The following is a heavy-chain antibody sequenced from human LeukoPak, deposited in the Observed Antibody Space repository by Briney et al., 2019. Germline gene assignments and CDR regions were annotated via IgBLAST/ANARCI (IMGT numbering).Heavy chain of an antibody. J-gene: IGHJ4*02. D-gene: IGHD3-22*01. V-gene: IGHV4-59*08. CDR2: IYSSGST. CDR3: ASGYYYDSSRYYRFDY. Sequence: SETLSLTCTVSGGSIRSYYSSWIRQPPGKGLEWIGYIYSSGSTNYNPSLKSRVTISVDTSKNQFSLKLRSVSAADTAVYYCASGYYYDSSRYYRFDYWGQGTLVTVSS. CDR1: GGSIRSYY.